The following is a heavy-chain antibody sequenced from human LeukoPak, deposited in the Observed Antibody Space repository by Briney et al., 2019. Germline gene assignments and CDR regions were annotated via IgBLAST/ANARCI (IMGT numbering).Heavy chain of an antibody. J-gene: IGHJ4*02. D-gene: IGHD3-22*01. V-gene: IGHV3-30*04. CDR3: AFGVIGSGYSDFDY. Sequence: PGRSLRLSCAASEFTFSIYAMHWLRQAPGKGLEWVAIISYDGSKGYYADSVKGRFTISRDNYKNTLSLQMNSLRVEDTAVYYCAFGVIGSGYSDFDYWGQGTLVTVSS. CDR1: EFTFSIYA. CDR2: ISYDGSKG.